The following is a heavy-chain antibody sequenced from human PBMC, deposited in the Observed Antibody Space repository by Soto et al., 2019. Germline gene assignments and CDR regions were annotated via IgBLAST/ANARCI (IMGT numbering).Heavy chain of an antibody. CDR3: AKYFVGGGGGGY. CDR1: GGSVSSDSYY. V-gene: IGHV4-61*01. Sequence: SETLSLTCTVSGGSVSSDSYYWSWIRQPPGKGLEWIGYNYKSGSTNYSPSFQSRVSISVDTSKNQFSLELSSVTAADTAVYYCAKYFVGGGGGGYWGRGTLVTVSS. J-gene: IGHJ4*02. CDR2: NYKSGST. D-gene: IGHD1-26*01.